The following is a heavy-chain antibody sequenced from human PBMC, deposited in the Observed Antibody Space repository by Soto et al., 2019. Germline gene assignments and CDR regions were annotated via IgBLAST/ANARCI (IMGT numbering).Heavy chain of an antibody. J-gene: IGHJ4*02. CDR3: AKGSSRYGGNSVPFDY. CDR1: GFTFSSYG. D-gene: IGHD2-21*02. V-gene: IGHV3-30*18. CDR2: ISYDGSNK. Sequence: SGFTFSSYGMHCVRQAPGKGLEWVAVISYDGSNKYYADSVKGRFTISRDNSKNTLYLQMNSLRAEDTAVYYCAKGSSRYGGNSVPFDYWGQGTLVTVSS.